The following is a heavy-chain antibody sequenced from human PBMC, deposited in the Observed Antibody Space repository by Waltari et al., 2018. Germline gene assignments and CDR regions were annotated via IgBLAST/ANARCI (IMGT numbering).Heavy chain of an antibody. V-gene: IGHV3-21*01. J-gene: IGHJ4*02. CDR1: GFTFSAYS. CDR3: ARGALYCSGGGCYPDY. Sequence: EVQLVESGGGLVKPGGSLRLSCAASGFTFSAYSMQWVRQAPGTWVEWVSSISSSSTSIYYADSVRGRFTISRDNAKNSLYLQMNSLRAEDTAVYYCARGALYCSGGGCYPDYWGQGTLVTVSS. D-gene: IGHD2-15*01. CDR2: ISSSSTSI.